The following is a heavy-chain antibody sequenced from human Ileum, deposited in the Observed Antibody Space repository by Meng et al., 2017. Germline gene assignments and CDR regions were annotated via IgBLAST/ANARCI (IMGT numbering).Heavy chain of an antibody. CDR3: ARVVSRYFDWFFDY. Sequence: LRLSCTVSGGSTSSGGYYWSWIRQHPGKGLEWIGYIYYSGSTYYNPSLKSRVTISVDTSKNQFSLKLSSVTAADTAVYYCARVVSRYFDWFFDYWGQGTLVTVSS. CDR2: IYYSGST. J-gene: IGHJ4*02. V-gene: IGHV4-31*03. CDR1: GGSTSSGGYY. D-gene: IGHD3-9*01.